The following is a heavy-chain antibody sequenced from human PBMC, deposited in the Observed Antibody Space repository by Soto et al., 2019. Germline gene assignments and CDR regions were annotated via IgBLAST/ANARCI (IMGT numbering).Heavy chain of an antibody. J-gene: IGHJ4*02. CDR1: GFTFSSYS. D-gene: IGHD6-13*01. Sequence: EVQLVESGGGLVKPGGSLRLSCAASGFTFSSYSMNWVRQAPGEGLEWVSSISSSSDYIYYADSVQGRFTISRDNAKNSLYLQMNSRRAEDTAVYYCARGQNSVSFDYWGQGTLVTVSS. V-gene: IGHV3-21*01. CDR2: ISSSSDYI. CDR3: ARGQNSVSFDY.